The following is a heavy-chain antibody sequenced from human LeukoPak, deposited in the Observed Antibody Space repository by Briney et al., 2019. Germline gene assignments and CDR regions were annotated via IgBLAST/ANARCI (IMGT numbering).Heavy chain of an antibody. J-gene: IGHJ3*02. CDR1: GFTFSSYE. Sequence: QPGGSLRISCAASGFTFSSYEMDWVRQAPGKGLEWVSSITSDGSAINYADSVKGRLTIPRDNAKNSLYLQMNSLRAEDTAVYYCAREKDFTRDAFDIWGQGTVVTVSS. CDR2: ITSDGSAI. CDR3: AREKDFTRDAFDI. V-gene: IGHV3-48*03.